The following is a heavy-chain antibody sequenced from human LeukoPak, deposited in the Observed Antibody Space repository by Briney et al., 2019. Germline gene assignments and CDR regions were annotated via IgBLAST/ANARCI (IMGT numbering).Heavy chain of an antibody. CDR3: AKSPWASDVVLMVYAPPPGIPDY. V-gene: IGHV3-48*04. CDR2: ISSSGSTI. CDR1: GLIFSNYW. Sequence: GGSLRLSCAASGLIFSNYWMSWVRQAPGKGLEWVSYISSSGSTIYYADSVKGRFTISRDNAKNSLYLQMNSLRAEDTAVYYCAKSPWASDVVLMVYAPPPGIPDYWGQGTLVTVSS. J-gene: IGHJ4*02. D-gene: IGHD2-8*01.